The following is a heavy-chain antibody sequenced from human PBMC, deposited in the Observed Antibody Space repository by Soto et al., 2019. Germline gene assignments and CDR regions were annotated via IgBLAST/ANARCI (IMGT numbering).Heavy chain of an antibody. V-gene: IGHV1-24*01. CDR2: FDPEDGET. CDR3: ATEADRSGLPHDAFDI. D-gene: IGHD3-3*01. J-gene: IGHJ3*02. CDR1: GYTLTELS. Sequence: ASVKVSCKVSGYTLTELSMHWVRQAPGKGLEWMGGFDPEDGETIYAQKFQGRVTMTEDTSTDTAYMELSSLRSEDTAVYYCATEADRSGLPHDAFDIWGQGTMGTVSS.